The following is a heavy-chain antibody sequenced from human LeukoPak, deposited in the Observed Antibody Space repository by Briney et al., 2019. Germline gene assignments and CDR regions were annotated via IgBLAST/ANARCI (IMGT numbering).Heavy chain of an antibody. CDR3: ARLPKGYYGDYPPPNYFDY. CDR2: IKQDGSEK. CDR1: GFTFSSYW. V-gene: IGHV3-7*01. J-gene: IGHJ4*02. D-gene: IGHD4-17*01. Sequence: GGSLRLSCAVSGFTFSSYWMSWVRQAPGKGLEWVANIKQDGSEKYYVDSVKGRFTISRDNAKNSLYLQMNSLRAEDTAVYYCARLPKGYYGDYPPPNYFDYWGQGTLVTVSS.